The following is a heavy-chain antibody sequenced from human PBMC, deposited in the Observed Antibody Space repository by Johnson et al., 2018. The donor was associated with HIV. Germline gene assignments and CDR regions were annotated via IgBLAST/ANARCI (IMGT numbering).Heavy chain of an antibody. D-gene: IGHD2-21*02. CDR3: AKDIKRYCGGDCNDAFDI. CDR2: ISYDGSNK. CDR1: GFTFSSYW. Sequence: QVQLVESGGGVVQPGRSLRLSCAASGFTFSSYWMSWVRQAPGKGLEWVAVISYDGSNKYYADSVKGRFTISRDNSKNTLYLQMNSLRAEDTAVYYCAKDIKRYCGGDCNDAFDIWGQGTMVTVSS. J-gene: IGHJ3*02. V-gene: IGHV3-30*18.